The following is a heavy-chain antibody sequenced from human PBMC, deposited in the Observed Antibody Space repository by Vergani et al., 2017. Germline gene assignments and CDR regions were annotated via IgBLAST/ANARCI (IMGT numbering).Heavy chain of an antibody. J-gene: IGHJ4*02. CDR3: ARAHSGSYDN. Sequence: QVQLVESGGGLVKPGGSLRLSCAASGFTFTSYYIHWVRQAPGQGLEWMGIINPSGGSTSYAQRFQGRVTMTRDTSTSTVYMALSSLRSEDTAVYYCARAHSGSYDNWGQGTLVTVSS. CDR2: INPSGGST. V-gene: IGHV1-46*01. CDR1: GFTFTSYY. D-gene: IGHD1-26*01.